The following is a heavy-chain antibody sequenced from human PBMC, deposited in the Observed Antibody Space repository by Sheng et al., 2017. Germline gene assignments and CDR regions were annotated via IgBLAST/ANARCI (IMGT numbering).Heavy chain of an antibody. D-gene: IGHD2-15*01. J-gene: IGHJ3*02. CDR2: IYHSGST. Sequence: QVQLQESGPGLVKPSETLSLTCAVSGYSISSGYYWGWIRQPPGKGLEWIGSIYHSGSTYYNPSLKSRVTISVDTSKNQFSLKLSSVTAADTAVYYCARMSSPLSWVVVNDAFDIWGQGTMVTVSS. CDR3: ARMSSPLSWVVVNDAFDI. CDR1: GYSISSGYY. V-gene: IGHV4-38-2*01.